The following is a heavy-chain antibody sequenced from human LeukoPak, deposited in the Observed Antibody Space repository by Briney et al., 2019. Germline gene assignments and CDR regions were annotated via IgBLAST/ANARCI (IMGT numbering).Heavy chain of an antibody. V-gene: IGHV4-59*12. J-gene: IGHJ4*02. CDR1: GASINNYY. D-gene: IGHD2-8*01. CDR3: TRVVNGGHFDS. Sequence: SETLSLTCSVSGASINNYYWTWIRQPPGKGLEWLGYVYHTGTSGYHPSLKSRVAMSLDTSKNQVSLKLSSVTAADTAGYFCTRVVNGGHFDSWGQGTLVTVSS. CDR2: VYHTGTS.